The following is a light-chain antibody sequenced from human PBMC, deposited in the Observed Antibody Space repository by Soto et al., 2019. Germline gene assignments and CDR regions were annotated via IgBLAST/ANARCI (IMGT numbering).Light chain of an antibody. CDR3: QSYDSSLXGYVX. J-gene: IGLJ2*01. V-gene: IGLV1-40*01. Sequence: QSVLTQPPSVSGAPGQRVTISCTGSRSNIGAGYDVHWYQQLPGTAPKLLIYGNSNRPSGVPDRFSGSKSGTSASLAITGLXAEDEADYYCQSYDSSLXGYVXXXGXXKLTVL. CDR2: GNS. CDR1: RSNIGAGYD.